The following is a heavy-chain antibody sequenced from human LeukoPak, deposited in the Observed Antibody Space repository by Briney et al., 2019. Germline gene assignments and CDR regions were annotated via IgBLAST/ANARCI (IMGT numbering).Heavy chain of an antibody. V-gene: IGHV4-4*07. CDR3: ARTRSWLPFEY. D-gene: IGHD5-12*01. CDR1: GFTFSSYA. Sequence: GSLRLSCAASGFTFSSYAMSRVRQAPGKGLEWIGRINTSGNTNYNPSPKSRVTMSIDTSKNQFSLKLSSMTAADTAVYYCARTRSWLPFEYWGQGTLVTVSS. CDR2: INTSGNT. J-gene: IGHJ4*02.